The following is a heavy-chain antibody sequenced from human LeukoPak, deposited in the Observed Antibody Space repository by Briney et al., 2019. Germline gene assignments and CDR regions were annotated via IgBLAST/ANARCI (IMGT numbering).Heavy chain of an antibody. CDR3: ARHNGHKSSWYRIAVAVDWFDP. J-gene: IGHJ5*02. CDR1: GGSISSSSYY. V-gene: IGHV4-39*07. CDR2: IYYSGST. Sequence: PSETLSLTCTVSGGSISSSSYYWGWIRQPPGKGLEWIESIYYSGSTYYNPSLKSRVTISVDTSKNQFSLKLSSVTAADTAVYYCARHNGHKSSWYRIAVAVDWFDPWGQGTLVTVSS. D-gene: IGHD6-19*01.